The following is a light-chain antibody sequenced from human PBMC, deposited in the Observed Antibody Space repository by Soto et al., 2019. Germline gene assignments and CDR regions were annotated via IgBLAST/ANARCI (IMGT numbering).Light chain of an antibody. Sequence: DIVMTQSPDSLAVSLGERATIHCKSSQTVLYTSNNKNYLAWYQQRPGQPLKLLVYWASARESGVPDRFSGSGSGTDFTLTISSLQAEDVAVYYCQQYYSTPYTFGQGTKLEI. CDR2: WAS. V-gene: IGKV4-1*01. CDR3: QQYYSTPYT. CDR1: QTVLYTSNNKNY. J-gene: IGKJ2*01.